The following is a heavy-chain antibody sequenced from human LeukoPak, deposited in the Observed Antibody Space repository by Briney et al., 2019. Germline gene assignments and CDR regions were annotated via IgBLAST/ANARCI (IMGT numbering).Heavy chain of an antibody. CDR2: IYYSGST. Sequence: PSETLSLTCTVSGGSISSYYWSWIRQPSGKGLEWIGYIYYSGSTNYNPSLKSRVTISVDTSKNQFSLKLSSVTAVDTAVYYCARGETTVVTYFDYWGQGTLVTVSS. CDR3: ARGETTVVTYFDY. V-gene: IGHV4-59*01. J-gene: IGHJ4*02. CDR1: GGSISSYY. D-gene: IGHD4-23*01.